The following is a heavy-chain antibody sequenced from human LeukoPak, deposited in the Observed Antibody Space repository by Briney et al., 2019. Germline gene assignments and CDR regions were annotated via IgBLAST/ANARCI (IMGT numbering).Heavy chain of an antibody. CDR1: GFTFSSYA. CDR3: ARDSSTNIFSLNAFDI. V-gene: IGHV3-30*04. CDR2: ISYDGSDT. Sequence: GRSLRLSCAASGFTFSSYAMHWVRQAPGKGLEWVAIISYDGSDTYYADSVKGRFTISRDNSKNTLYLQMNSLRAEDTAVYYCARDSSTNIFSLNAFDIWGQGTMVTVSS. D-gene: IGHD2-2*01. J-gene: IGHJ3*02.